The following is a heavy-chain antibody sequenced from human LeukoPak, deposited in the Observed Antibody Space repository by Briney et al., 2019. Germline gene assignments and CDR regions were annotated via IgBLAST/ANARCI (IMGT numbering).Heavy chain of an antibody. D-gene: IGHD3-9*01. CDR3: ARTYYDILTGYSRAEYFQH. CDR1: GYTFTVYY. J-gene: IGHJ1*01. Sequence: ASVTVSCKASGYTFTVYYMHWVRQAPGQGLEWMGWINPNSGGTNYAQKFQGRVTMTRDTSISTAYMELNRLRSDDTAVYYCARTYYDILTGYSRAEYFQHWGQGTLVTVSS. V-gene: IGHV1-2*02. CDR2: INPNSGGT.